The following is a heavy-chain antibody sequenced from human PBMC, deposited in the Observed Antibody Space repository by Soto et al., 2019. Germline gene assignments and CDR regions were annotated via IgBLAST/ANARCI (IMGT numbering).Heavy chain of an antibody. CDR2: IYWDDDK. J-gene: IGHJ3*01. CDR3: VRSCYDANLHSGTDAFDF. V-gene: IGHV2-5*02. D-gene: IGHD2-2*01. CDR1: GFSLTTSGVG. Sequence: QITLKESGPALVKPTQTLTLTCTFSGFSLTTSGVGVGWVRQPRGKALEWLAYIYWDDDKRYSPSLRNRLTITKDTSRNQVVLTMTNMEPVDTGTYYCVRSCYDANLHSGTDAFDFWGQGTMVTSSS.